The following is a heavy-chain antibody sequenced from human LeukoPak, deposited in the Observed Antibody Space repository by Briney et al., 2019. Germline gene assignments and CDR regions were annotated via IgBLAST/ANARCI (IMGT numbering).Heavy chain of an antibody. V-gene: IGHV3-11*01. CDR2: ISSSGSTI. D-gene: IGHD1-26*01. CDR3: ARELGLDISDYYYGMDV. Sequence: KPGGSLRLSCAASGFTFSDCYMSWIRRAPGKGLEWVSYISSSGSTIYYADSVKGRFTISRDNAKNSLYLQMNSLRAEDTAVYYCARELGLDISDYYYGMDVWGQGTTVTVSS. CDR1: GFTFSDCY. J-gene: IGHJ6*02.